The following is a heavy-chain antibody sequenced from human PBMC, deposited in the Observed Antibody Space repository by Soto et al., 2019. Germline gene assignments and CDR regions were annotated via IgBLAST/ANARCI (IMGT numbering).Heavy chain of an antibody. CDR2: IWYDGSYQ. CDR3: ARDRLITYGAKIAPDH. D-gene: IGHD3-16*01. Sequence: GGSLRLSCKASGFTFSDFGMHWVRHAPGKGLEWVSAIWYDGSYQYYADPVRGRFTTSRDNSNNTLFLQMNSLRVEDTAVYYCARDRLITYGAKIAPDHWGQGALVTVSS. V-gene: IGHV3-33*01. CDR1: GFTFSDFG. J-gene: IGHJ5*02.